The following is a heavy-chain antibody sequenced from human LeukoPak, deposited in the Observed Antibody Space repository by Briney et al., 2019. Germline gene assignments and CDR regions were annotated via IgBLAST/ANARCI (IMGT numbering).Heavy chain of an antibody. CDR2: ISSSGSTI. V-gene: IGHV3-11*04. D-gene: IGHD2-2*01. CDR1: GFTFSDYY. J-gene: IGHJ4*02. CDR3: ARLVCSTIPCYGKFYFDS. Sequence: GGSLRLSCAASGFTFSDYYMSWIRQAPGKGLEWVSYISSSGSTIYYADSVKGRFTISRDNAKNSVYLQMNSLRAEDTAVYYCARLVCSTIPCYGKFYFDSWGQGTLVPVSS.